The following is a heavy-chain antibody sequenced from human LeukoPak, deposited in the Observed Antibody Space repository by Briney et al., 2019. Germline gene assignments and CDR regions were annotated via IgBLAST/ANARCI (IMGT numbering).Heavy chain of an antibody. CDR1: GGSFSGYY. V-gene: IGHV4-34*01. CDR2: INHSGST. D-gene: IGHD2-8*01. Sequence: SETLSLTCAVYGGSFSGYYWSWIRQPPGKGLEWIGEINHSGSTNYNPSLKSRVTILVDTSKNQFSLKLSSVTTADTAVYYCVRSMLHYYYYGMDVWGQGTTVTVSS. J-gene: IGHJ6*02. CDR3: VRSMLHYYYYGMDV.